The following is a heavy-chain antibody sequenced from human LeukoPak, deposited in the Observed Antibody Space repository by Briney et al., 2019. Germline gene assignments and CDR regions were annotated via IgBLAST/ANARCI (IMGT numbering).Heavy chain of an antibody. D-gene: IGHD3-10*01. Sequence: GGSLRLSCAASGFTFNSYDMTWVRQAPGKGLEWVSSINSRSNHIYYADSVKGRFIISRDNAKNSLYLQLNSVGAEDTTVYYCARDAGGGSGTEEYYYMDVWGKGTTVTISS. CDR1: GFTFNSYD. CDR2: INSRSNHI. J-gene: IGHJ6*03. V-gene: IGHV3-21*01. CDR3: ARDAGGGSGTEEYYYMDV.